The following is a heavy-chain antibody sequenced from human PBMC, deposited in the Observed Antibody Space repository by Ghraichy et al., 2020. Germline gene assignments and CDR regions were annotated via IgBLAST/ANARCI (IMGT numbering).Heavy chain of an antibody. Sequence: GGSLRLSDTASAFALSTYTFRKVLRPPLQGLKWVAVISFDGSNKYYADSVKGRFTISRDNSKNTLYLQMNSLRAEDTAVYYCAKGSSGSTDYWGQGTLVTVSS. CDR3: AKGSSGSTDY. CDR2: ISFDGSNK. J-gene: IGHJ4*02. CDR1: AFALSTYT. D-gene: IGHD3-22*01. V-gene: IGHV3-30*18.